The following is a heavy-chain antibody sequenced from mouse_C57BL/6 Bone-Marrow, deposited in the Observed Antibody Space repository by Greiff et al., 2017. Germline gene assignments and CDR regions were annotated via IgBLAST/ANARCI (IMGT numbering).Heavy chain of an antibody. J-gene: IGHJ1*03. CDR3: ARVYLGSFDV. Sequence: EVQLVESGGGLVKPGGSLKLSCAASGFTFSSYAMSWVRQTPEKRLEWVATISDGGSYTYYPDNVKGRFTISRDNAKNNLYLQMSHLKSEDTAMYYCARVYLGSFDVWGKGTTVTVSS. CDR1: GFTFSSYA. D-gene: IGHD2-3*01. V-gene: IGHV5-4*01. CDR2: ISDGGSYT.